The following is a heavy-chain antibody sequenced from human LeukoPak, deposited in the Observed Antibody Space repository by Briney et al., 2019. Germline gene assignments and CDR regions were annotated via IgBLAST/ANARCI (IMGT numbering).Heavy chain of an antibody. V-gene: IGHV4-59*08. Sequence: PSETLSLTCTVSGGSITSYYWSWIRQPPGKGLEWIGYVYSSGSTNYNPSLKSRVTISIDTSKNQFSLKLTSVTAADTAVYYCARLNSYYYGSGTYYNDYWGQGTLVTVPS. J-gene: IGHJ4*01. CDR1: GGSITSYY. CDR3: ARLNSYYYGSGTYYNDY. CDR2: VYSSGST. D-gene: IGHD3-10*01.